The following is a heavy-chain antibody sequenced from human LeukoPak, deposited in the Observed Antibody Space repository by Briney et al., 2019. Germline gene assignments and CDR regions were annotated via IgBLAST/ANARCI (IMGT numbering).Heavy chain of an antibody. V-gene: IGHV3-23*01. Sequence: PGGSLRLSCAASGFTFSDYYMSWIRQAPGKGLEWVSAISGSGGSTYYADSVKGRFTISRDNSKNTLYLQMNSLRAEDTAVYYCAKDIWSIQLWSYAPFDYWGQGTLVTVSS. CDR3: AKDIWSIQLWSYAPFDY. CDR1: GFTFSDYY. J-gene: IGHJ4*02. D-gene: IGHD5-18*01. CDR2: ISGSGGST.